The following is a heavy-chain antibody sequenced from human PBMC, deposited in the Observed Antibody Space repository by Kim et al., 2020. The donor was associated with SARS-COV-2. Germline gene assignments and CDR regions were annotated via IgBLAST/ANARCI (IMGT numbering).Heavy chain of an antibody. Sequence: GGSLRLSCAASGFTFSSYAMNWVRQAPGKGLEWVSAISASGGSTFYADSVKGRSTISRDSSKNTLHLQMTNLRAEDTAVYYCAKGRASGTYVEDSWGQGTLVTVSS. J-gene: IGHJ4*02. D-gene: IGHD6-13*01. CDR2: ISASGGST. CDR1: GFTFSSYA. CDR3: AKGRASGTYVEDS. V-gene: IGHV3-23*01.